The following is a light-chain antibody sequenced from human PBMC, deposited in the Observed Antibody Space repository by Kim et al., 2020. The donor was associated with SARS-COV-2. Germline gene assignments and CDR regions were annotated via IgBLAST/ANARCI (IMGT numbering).Light chain of an antibody. J-gene: IGLJ1*01. CDR2: GNS. V-gene: IGLV1-40*01. CDR3: QSYDNSLSSYV. Sequence: QRVTISCTGSSSNIGAGYDVHWYQQLPTTAPKLLIYGNSNRPSGVPDRFSGSKSGTSASLAITGLQAEDEADYYCQSYDNSLSSYVFGSGTKVTVL. CDR1: SSNIGAGYD.